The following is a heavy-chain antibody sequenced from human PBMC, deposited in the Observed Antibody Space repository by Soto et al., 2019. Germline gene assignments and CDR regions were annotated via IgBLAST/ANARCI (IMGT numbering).Heavy chain of an antibody. CDR1: GGSISGYF. CDR3: AARRRGYYGMDV. CDR2: IYYSGST. J-gene: IGHJ6*02. V-gene: IGHV4-59*01. Sequence: SETLSLTCTVSGGSISGYFWNWIRQPPGKGLEWIGQIYYSGSTNYNPSPSLKSRVTISLDTSKRQFSLKVSSVTAADTAVYYCAARRRGYYGMDVWGLGTTVTVSS.